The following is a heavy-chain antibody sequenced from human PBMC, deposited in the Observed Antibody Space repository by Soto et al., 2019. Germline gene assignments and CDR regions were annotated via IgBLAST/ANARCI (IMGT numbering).Heavy chain of an antibody. V-gene: IGHV4-39*01. D-gene: IGHD3-10*01. CDR2: IYYSGST. CDR1: GGSISSSSYY. CDR3: ARHEDDYYGSGSYYNVWFDP. Sequence: SETLSLTCTVSGGSISSSSYYWGWIRQPPGKGLEWIGSIYYSGSTYYNPSLKSRVTISVDTSKNQFSLKLSSVTAADTAVYYCARHEDDYYGSGSYYNVWFDPWGQGTLVTVSS. J-gene: IGHJ5*02.